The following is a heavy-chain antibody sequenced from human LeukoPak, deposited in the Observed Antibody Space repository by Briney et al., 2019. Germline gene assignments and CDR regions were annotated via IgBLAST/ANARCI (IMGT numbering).Heavy chain of an antibody. D-gene: IGHD2-2*01. CDR2: IYYSGRT. CDR3: ARDRGSCTTTDCYGKSFDY. J-gene: IGHJ4*02. Sequence: SETLSLTCTVSGGSISSSSHYWGWLRQPPGKGLEWIGSIYYSGRTYFNPSLKSRVTISVDTSKNQFSLKLSSVTAADTAVYYCARDRGSCTTTDCYGKSFDYWGQGTLVAVSS. V-gene: IGHV4-39*07. CDR1: GGSISSSSHY.